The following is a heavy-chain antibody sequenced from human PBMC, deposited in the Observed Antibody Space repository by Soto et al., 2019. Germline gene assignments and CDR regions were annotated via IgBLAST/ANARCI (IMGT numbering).Heavy chain of an antibody. D-gene: IGHD3-22*01. V-gene: IGHV1-69*13. Sequence: RASVKVSCKASGGTFSSYAISWVRQAPGQGLEWMGGIIPIFGTANYAQKFQGRVTITADESTSTAYMELSSLRSEDTAVYYCARGYYDSSGYYYYYYYGMDVWGQGTTVTVSS. CDR3: ARGYYDSSGYYYYYYYGMDV. J-gene: IGHJ6*02. CDR2: IIPIFGTA. CDR1: GGTFSSYA.